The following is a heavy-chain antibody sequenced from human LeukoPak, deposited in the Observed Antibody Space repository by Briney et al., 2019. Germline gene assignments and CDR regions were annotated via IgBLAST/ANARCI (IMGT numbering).Heavy chain of an antibody. J-gene: IGHJ4*02. CDR1: GFTFSTYT. CDR3: AKDLGLSVGSTPFDY. V-gene: IGHV3-23*01. CDR2: IYGSGVST. Sequence: GGSLRLSCAASGFTFSTYTMSWVRQAPGKGLEWVSSIYGSGVSTFYADSVQGRFTISRDNFQNTLSLQMNSLRADDTAVYYCAKDLGLSVGSTPFDYWGQGALVTVSS. D-gene: IGHD1-26*01.